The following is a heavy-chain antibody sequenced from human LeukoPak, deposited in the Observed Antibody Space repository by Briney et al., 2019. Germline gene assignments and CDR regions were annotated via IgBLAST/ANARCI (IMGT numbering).Heavy chain of an antibody. V-gene: IGHV4-59*12. CDR2: IYYSGST. D-gene: IGHD3-10*01. CDR3: ARVRGRLWFGETYFDY. J-gene: IGHJ4*02. CDR1: GGSISSYY. Sequence: PSETLSLTCTVSGGSISSYYWSWIRQPPGKGLEWIGYIYYSGSTNYNPSLKSRVTISVDTSKNQFSLKLSSVTAADTAVYYCARVRGRLWFGETYFDYWGQGTLVTVSS.